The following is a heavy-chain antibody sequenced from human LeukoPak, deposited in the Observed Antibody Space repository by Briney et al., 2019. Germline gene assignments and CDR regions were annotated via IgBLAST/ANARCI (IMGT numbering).Heavy chain of an antibody. CDR1: GGTFSSYA. V-gene: IGHV1-69*01. Sequence: SVKVSCKASGGTFSSYAISWVRQAPGQGLEWMGGIIPIFGTANYAQKFQGRVTITADESTSTAYMELSSLRSEDTAVYYCARVPYYDFWSGQRGYYYYMDVWGKGTTVTVSS. D-gene: IGHD3-3*01. CDR3: ARVPYYDFWSGQRGYYYYMDV. J-gene: IGHJ6*03. CDR2: IIPIFGTA.